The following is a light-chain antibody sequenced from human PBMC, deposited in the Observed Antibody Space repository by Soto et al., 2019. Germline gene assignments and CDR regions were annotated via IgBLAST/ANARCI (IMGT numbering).Light chain of an antibody. CDR3: CSYAASYTLV. Sequence: QSALTQPRSVSASPGQSVTISCTGTSSNVGGYNYVSWYQQNPGKAPKLMIYDASKRPSGVPDRFSGSKSGNAASLTISGLQAEDEADYYCCSYAASYTLVFGGGTK. J-gene: IGLJ2*01. CDR1: SSNVGGYNY. CDR2: DAS. V-gene: IGLV2-11*01.